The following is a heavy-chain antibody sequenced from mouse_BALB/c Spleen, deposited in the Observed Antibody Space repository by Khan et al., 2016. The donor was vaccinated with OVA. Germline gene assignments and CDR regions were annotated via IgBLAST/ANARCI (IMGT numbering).Heavy chain of an antibody. Sequence: EVELVESGGGLVKPGGSLKVSCAASGFTFNNYAMSWVRQTPEKRLEWVASISSGGTTYYIDSVKGRFAISRDNARNILYLQMSSLRSEDTAVYYCARDYWFVYWGQGTPVTVSA. V-gene: IGHV5-6-5*01. CDR3: ARDYWFVY. CDR1: GFTFNNYA. CDR2: ISSGGTT. J-gene: IGHJ3*01.